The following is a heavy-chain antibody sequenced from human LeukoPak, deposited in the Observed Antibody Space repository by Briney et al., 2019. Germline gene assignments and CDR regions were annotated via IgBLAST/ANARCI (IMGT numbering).Heavy chain of an antibody. Sequence: PSQTLSLTCSVSGGSISSPNHDWAWIRQPPGQGLEWIGSIYYSGTTYYNLSLKSRVTLSVDTSQNQFSLKLSSVTAADTAIYFCARSLGANTWVGNRFDPWGRGTLVTVSP. D-gene: IGHD3-10*01. V-gene: IGHV4-39*01. CDR1: GGSISSPNHD. CDR2: IYYSGTT. CDR3: ARSLGANTWVGNRFDP. J-gene: IGHJ5*02.